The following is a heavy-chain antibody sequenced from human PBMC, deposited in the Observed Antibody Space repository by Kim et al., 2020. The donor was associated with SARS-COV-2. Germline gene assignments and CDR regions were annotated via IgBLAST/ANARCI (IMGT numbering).Heavy chain of an antibody. CDR3: ASLSDFWSGPAPDAFDI. Sequence: CQGRVTITADKSTSTAYMELSSLRSEDTAVYYCASLSDFWSGPAPDAFDIWGQGTMVTVSS. D-gene: IGHD3-3*01. V-gene: IGHV1-69*02. J-gene: IGHJ3*02.